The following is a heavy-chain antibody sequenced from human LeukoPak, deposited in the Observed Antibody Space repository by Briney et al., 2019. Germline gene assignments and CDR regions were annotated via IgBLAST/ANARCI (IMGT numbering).Heavy chain of an antibody. Sequence: GGSLRLSCAASGFTFSSYWVSWVRQAPGEGLEWMANIKYDGSEKGYVDSVKGRFTIPRDNAKNSLYLQMDSLRAEDTAVYYCGRGSVTELDFRGQGTLVTVSS. D-gene: IGHD2-21*02. V-gene: IGHV3-7*01. J-gene: IGHJ4*02. CDR2: IKYDGSEK. CDR3: GRGSVTELDF. CDR1: GFTFSSYW.